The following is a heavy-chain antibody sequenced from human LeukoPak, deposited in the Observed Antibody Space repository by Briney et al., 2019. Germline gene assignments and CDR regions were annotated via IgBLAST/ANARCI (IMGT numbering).Heavy chain of an antibody. J-gene: IGHJ4*02. CDR2: IYYSGST. D-gene: IGHD6-19*01. CDR1: GGSISSSSYY. Sequence: SETLSLTCTVSGGSISSSSYYWGWIRQPPGKGLEWIGSIYYSGSTNYNPSLKSRVTISVDTSKNQFSLKLSSVTAADTAVYYCARVGGLAVAGTGSREYWGQGTLVTVSS. CDR3: ARVGGLAVAGTGSREY. V-gene: IGHV4-39*07.